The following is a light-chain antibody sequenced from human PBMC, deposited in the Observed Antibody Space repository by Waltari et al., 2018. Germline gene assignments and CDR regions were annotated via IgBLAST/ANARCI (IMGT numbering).Light chain of an antibody. J-gene: IGLJ2*01. CDR2: QDT. CDR3: QAWDTRTAV. V-gene: IGLV3-1*01. Sequence: SFDLTQPPSVSVSPGQTASITCSGDKLGDTYASWYQQRPGQAPVLVIYQDTKRPSGIPGRFCGSSSGNTATLTISGTQAMDEADYYCQAWDTRTAVFGGRTKLTVL. CDR1: KLGDTY.